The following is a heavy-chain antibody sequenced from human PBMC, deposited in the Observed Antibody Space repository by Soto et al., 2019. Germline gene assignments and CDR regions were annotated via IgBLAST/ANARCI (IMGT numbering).Heavy chain of an antibody. CDR1: DGYISSISYY. D-gene: IGHD5-18*01. V-gene: IGHV4-39*02. Sequence: SETMLHTCTVSDGYISSISYYWSWKHQPPGKGLEWIGSIYYSGSTYYNPSLKSRVTINPDTSKNQFSLQLNSVTPEDTAVYYCARDSGMTGYSYGTHNYYYYGMDVRGQGTTVTVSS. CDR3: ARDSGMTGYSYGTHNYYYYGMDV. CDR2: IYYSGST. J-gene: IGHJ6*02.